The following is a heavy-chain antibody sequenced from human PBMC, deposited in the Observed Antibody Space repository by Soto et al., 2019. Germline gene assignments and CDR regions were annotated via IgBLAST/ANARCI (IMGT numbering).Heavy chain of an antibody. Sequence: GASVKVSCKASGYTFTSYDINWVRQATGQGLEWMGWMNPDSGNTGYAQKFQGRVTMTSNTSINTAYMELSSLRSEDTAVYYCAKGSGRGYCSDTSCYTINYWGQGTLVTVSS. CDR1: GYTFTSYD. V-gene: IGHV1-8*01. CDR2: MNPDSGNT. D-gene: IGHD2-2*02. J-gene: IGHJ4*02. CDR3: AKGSGRGYCSDTSCYTINY.